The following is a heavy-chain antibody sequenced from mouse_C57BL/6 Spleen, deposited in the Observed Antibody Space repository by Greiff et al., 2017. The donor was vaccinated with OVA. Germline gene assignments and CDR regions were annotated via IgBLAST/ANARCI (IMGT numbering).Heavy chain of an antibody. CDR1: GYAFSSYW. CDR3: ARGYYGSGPYYFDY. Sequence: VKLQESGAALVKPGASVKISCKASGYAFSSYWMNWVKQRPGKGLEWIGQIYPGDGDTNYNGKFKGKATLTADKSSSTAYMQLSSLTSEDSAVYVCARGYYGSGPYYFDYWGQGTTLTVSS. V-gene: IGHV1-80*01. CDR2: IYPGDGDT. J-gene: IGHJ2*01. D-gene: IGHD1-1*01.